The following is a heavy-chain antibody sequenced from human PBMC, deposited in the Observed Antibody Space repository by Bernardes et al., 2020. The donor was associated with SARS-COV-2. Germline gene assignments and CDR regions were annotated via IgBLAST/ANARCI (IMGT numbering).Heavy chain of an antibody. CDR1: GFTVSNNY. J-gene: IGHJ4*02. Sequence: GWSLRLSCAVSGFTVSNNYMSWVRQAPGKGLEWVSVIYSFGSTYYADSVKGRFTISRDNSKNTLFLQMNSLRTEDTAMYYCARGGGGNSYHHFDSWGQGTLVTVSS. D-gene: IGHD2-21*02. CDR3: ARGGGGNSYHHFDS. CDR2: IYSFGST. V-gene: IGHV3-66*03.